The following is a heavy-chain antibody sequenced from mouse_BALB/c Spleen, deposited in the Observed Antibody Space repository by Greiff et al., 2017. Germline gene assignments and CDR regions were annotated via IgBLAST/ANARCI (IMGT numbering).Heavy chain of an antibody. CDR1: GFTFSSYA. CDR2: ISSGGSYT. D-gene: IGHD2-3*01. CDR3: ARPYDGYYEG. V-gene: IGHV5-9-3*01. J-gene: IGHJ2*01. Sequence: EVQGVESGGGLVKPGGSLKLSCAASGFTFSSYAMSWVRQTPEKRLEWVATISSGGSYTYYPDSVKGRFTISRDNAKNTLYLQMSSLRSEDTAMYYCARPYDGYYEGWGQGTTLTVSS.